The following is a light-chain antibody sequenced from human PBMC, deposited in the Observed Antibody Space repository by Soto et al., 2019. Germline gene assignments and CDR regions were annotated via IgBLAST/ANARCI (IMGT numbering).Light chain of an antibody. Sequence: EIVMTQSPATLSVSQGERATLSCRASQSVSSNLAWYQQKPGQAPWLLIYGASTRATGIPARFSGSGSGTEFTLTISSLQSEDYAVYYCQQYNNWPQTFGQGTKVEIK. J-gene: IGKJ1*01. CDR1: QSVSSN. CDR3: QQYNNWPQT. CDR2: GAS. V-gene: IGKV3-15*01.